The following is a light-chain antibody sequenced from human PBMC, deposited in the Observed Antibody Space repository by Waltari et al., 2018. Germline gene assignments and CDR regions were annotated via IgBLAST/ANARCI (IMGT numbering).Light chain of an antibody. J-gene: IGKJ2*01. CDR2: GAS. CDR1: QNIYSHF. CDR3: QQYGASPYT. V-gene: IGKV3-20*01. Sequence: ETVLTQSPGTLSLSPGERATLSCSASQNIYSHFLAWYQHKPGQAPRLLIYGASTSATGIPDRFSGTGSGTDFTLTISRLEPEDFAVYYCQQYGASPYTFGQGTKLEI.